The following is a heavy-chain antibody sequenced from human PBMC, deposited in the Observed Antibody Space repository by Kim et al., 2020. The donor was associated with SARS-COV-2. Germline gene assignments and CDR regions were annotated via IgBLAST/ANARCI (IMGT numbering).Heavy chain of an antibody. CDR2: IYYSGST. V-gene: IGHV4-61*03. J-gene: IGHJ4*02. D-gene: IGHD6-19*01. CDR3: ARRRDEGWDRYFDY. Sequence: SETLSLTCTVSGGSVISGNYYWTWIRQPPGKALEWIGYIYYSGSTTYNPSLKSRVTMSVDTSKNHFSVNLSSVTTADTAVYYCARRRDEGWDRYFDYWGQGILVTVSS. CDR1: GGSVISGNYY.